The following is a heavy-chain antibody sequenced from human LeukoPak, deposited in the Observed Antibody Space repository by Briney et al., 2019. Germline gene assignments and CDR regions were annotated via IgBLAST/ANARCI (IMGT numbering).Heavy chain of an antibody. Sequence: GRSLRLSCAASGFTFSSYAMHRVRQAPGKGLEWVAVISYDGSNKYYADSVKGRFTISRDNSKNTLYLQMNSLRAEDTAVYYCARVGGSGSSYYYYGMDVWGQGTTVTVSS. J-gene: IGHJ6*02. V-gene: IGHV3-30-3*01. CDR1: GFTFSSYA. CDR3: ARVGGSGSSYYYYGMDV. CDR2: ISYDGSNK. D-gene: IGHD1-26*01.